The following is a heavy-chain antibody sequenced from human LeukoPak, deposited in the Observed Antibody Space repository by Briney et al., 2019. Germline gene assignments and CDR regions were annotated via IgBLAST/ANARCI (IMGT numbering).Heavy chain of an antibody. Sequence: PSETLSLTCTVSGGSISSYYWSWIRQPPGKGLEWIGYIYYSGSTNYNPSLKSRVTISVDTSKNQFSLELSSVTAADTAVYYCAGSGRGYYYYYGMDVWGQGTTVTVSS. CDR1: GGSISSYY. D-gene: IGHD3-10*01. J-gene: IGHJ6*02. CDR3: AGSGRGYYYYYGMDV. CDR2: IYYSGST. V-gene: IGHV4-59*08.